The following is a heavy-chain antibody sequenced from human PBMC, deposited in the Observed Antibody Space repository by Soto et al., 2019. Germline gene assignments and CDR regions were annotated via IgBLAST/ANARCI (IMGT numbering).Heavy chain of an antibody. CDR2: IYYSGST. Sequence: KTSETLSLTCTVSGGSISSYYWSWIRQPPGKGLEWIGYIYYSGSTNYNPSLKSRVTISVDTSKNQFSLKLSSVTAADTAVYYCARDEDFDYWGQGTLVTVSS. CDR3: ARDEDFDY. V-gene: IGHV4-59*01. J-gene: IGHJ4*02. CDR1: GGSISSYY.